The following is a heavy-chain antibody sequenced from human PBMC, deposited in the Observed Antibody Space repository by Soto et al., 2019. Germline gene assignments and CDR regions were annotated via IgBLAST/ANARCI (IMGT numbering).Heavy chain of an antibody. CDR3: ARGLGVFRWKYCSSTSCPPGNWFAP. V-gene: IGHV1-3*01. CDR1: GYTFTSYA. CDR2: INAGNGNT. Sequence: ASVKVSCKASGYTFTSYAMHWVRQAPGQRLEWMGWINAGNGNTKYSQKFQGRVTITRDTSASTAYMELSSLRSEDTAVYYCARGLGVFRWKYCSSTSCPPGNWFAPWGQGTLVPVSS. D-gene: IGHD2-2*01. J-gene: IGHJ5*02.